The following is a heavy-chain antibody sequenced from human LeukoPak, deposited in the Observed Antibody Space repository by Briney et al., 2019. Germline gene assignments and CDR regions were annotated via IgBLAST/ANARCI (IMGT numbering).Heavy chain of an antibody. Sequence: ASVMVSCKVSGYTLTELSMHWVRQAPGKGLEWMGGFDPEDGETIYAQKFQGRVTMTEDTSTDTAYMELSSLRSEDTAVYYCATDVPDITMVRGALNGMDVWGQGTTVTVSS. J-gene: IGHJ6*02. D-gene: IGHD3-10*01. CDR2: FDPEDGET. CDR1: GYTLTELS. CDR3: ATDVPDITMVRGALNGMDV. V-gene: IGHV1-24*01.